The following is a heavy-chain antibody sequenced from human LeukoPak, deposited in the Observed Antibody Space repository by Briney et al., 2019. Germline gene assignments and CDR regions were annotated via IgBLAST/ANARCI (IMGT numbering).Heavy chain of an antibody. Sequence: ASVKVSCKASGYTFIDYYMHWVRQAPGQGLEWIGWISPNSGGTKSVQKFQGRVTTTRDTSITTVYMELSGLSLDDTAVYYCARGGGRYSVDYSGQRTLVIVSS. J-gene: IGHJ4*02. CDR2: ISPNSGGT. V-gene: IGHV1-2*02. CDR3: ARGGGRYSVDY. CDR1: GYTFIDYY. D-gene: IGHD1-26*01.